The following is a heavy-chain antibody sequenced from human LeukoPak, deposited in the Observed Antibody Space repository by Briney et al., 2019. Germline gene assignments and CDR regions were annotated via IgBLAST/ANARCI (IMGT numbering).Heavy chain of an antibody. Sequence: GGSLRLSCAASGFTFSSYWMHWVRQAPGKGLVWVSRINSDWSSTSYADSVKGRFTISRDNAKNTLYLQMNSLRAEDTAVYYCARAPGGGASDSWGQGTLVTVSA. J-gene: IGHJ4*02. CDR2: INSDWSST. CDR1: GFTFSSYW. D-gene: IGHD2-21*02. V-gene: IGHV3-74*01. CDR3: ARAPGGGASDS.